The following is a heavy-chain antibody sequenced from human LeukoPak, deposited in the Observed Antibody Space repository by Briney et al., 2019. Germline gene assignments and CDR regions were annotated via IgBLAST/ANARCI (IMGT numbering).Heavy chain of an antibody. V-gene: IGHV3-15*06. D-gene: IGHD2-21*01. Sequence: GGSLRLSCTASGIIFSGAWMTWVRQAPGQGPEWVGRIKSIHGDKATNYALSVQGRFTISRDDSQKTLYLQMNSLRTDDTAVYYCCKDIPHTRAWALKYWGQGALVTVSS. J-gene: IGHJ4*02. CDR1: GIIFSGAW. CDR3: CKDIPHTRAWALKY. CDR2: IKSIHGDKAT.